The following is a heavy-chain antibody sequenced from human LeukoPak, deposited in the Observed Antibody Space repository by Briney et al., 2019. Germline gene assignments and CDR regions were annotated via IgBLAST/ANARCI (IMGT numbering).Heavy chain of an antibody. Sequence: SGGSLRLSCAASGFTFSSYWMHWVRHTPGKGLVWVSRISGDGSSTTYAESVKGRFTISRDNAKNTLYLQMNSLRAEDTAVYYCARELPFDYWGQGTLVTVSS. V-gene: IGHV3-74*01. CDR3: ARELPFDY. J-gene: IGHJ4*02. CDR1: GFTFSSYW. CDR2: ISGDGSST.